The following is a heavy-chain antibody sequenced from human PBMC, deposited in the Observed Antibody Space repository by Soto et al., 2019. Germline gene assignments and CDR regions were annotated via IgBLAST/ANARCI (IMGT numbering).Heavy chain of an antibody. J-gene: IGHJ1*01. V-gene: IGHV1-3*01. CDR3: ATPSPLCVGEFGGCDCQH. CDR1: GYTFTTYP. D-gene: IGHD2-21*01. Sequence: QVQLVQSGAEVKKPGASVKVSCKASGYTFTTYPIHWVRQAPGQRLEWMGWINAGSGNTKYSQKFQGRVTLSRDTSASTAYMEVSSLRSEDTAVYYCATPSPLCVGEFGGCDCQHWGQGTLVTVSS. CDR2: INAGSGNT.